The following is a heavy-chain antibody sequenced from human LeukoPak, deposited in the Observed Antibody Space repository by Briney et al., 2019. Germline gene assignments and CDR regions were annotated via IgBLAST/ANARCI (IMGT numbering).Heavy chain of an antibody. D-gene: IGHD5-12*01. CDR1: GYTFSTYY. J-gene: IGHJ4*02. V-gene: IGHV1-46*01. Sequence: GASVKVSCKASGYTFSTYYIHWVRQAPGQGLEWMGIINPHGGSTTFAQKFQGRVTMTRDTSTSTVYMELSSLRSEDTAVYHCARSNSGYDFPPLYWGQGTLVTVSS. CDR2: INPHGGST. CDR3: ARSNSGYDFPPLY.